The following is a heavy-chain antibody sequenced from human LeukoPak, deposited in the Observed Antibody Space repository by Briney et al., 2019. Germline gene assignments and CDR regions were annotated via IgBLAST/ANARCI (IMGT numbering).Heavy chain of an antibody. CDR2: INPNSGGT. J-gene: IGHJ4*02. D-gene: IGHD6-19*01. CDR3: AKGKDDSSGWYFFY. V-gene: IGHV1-2*02. Sequence: GASVKVSCKASGYTFTGYYMHWVRQAPGQGLEWMGWINPNSGGTNYAQKFQGRVTMTRDTSISTAYMELSRLRSDDTAVYYCAKGKDDSSGWYFFYWGQGTLVTVSS. CDR1: GYTFTGYY.